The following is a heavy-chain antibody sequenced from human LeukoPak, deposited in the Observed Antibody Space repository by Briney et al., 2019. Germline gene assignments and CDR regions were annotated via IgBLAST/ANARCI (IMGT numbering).Heavy chain of an antibody. CDR1: GYTFTSYD. Sequence: GASVKVSCKASGYTFTSYDINWVRQATGQGLEWMGWMNPNSGNTGYAQKFQGRVTMTRNASISTAYMELSSLRSEDTAVYYCAVIAAARPGYYYYGMDVWGQGTTVTVSS. CDR3: AVIAAARPGYYYYGMDV. V-gene: IGHV1-8*01. J-gene: IGHJ6*02. CDR2: MNPNSGNT. D-gene: IGHD6-13*01.